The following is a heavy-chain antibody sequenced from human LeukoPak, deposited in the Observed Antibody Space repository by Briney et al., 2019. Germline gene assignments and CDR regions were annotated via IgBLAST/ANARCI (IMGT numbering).Heavy chain of an antibody. D-gene: IGHD6-19*01. Sequence: GASVKVSCKASGYTFTSYGISWVRQAPGQGLEWMGWISAYNGNTNYAQKLQGRVTMTTDTSTSTAYMELRSLRSDDTAVYYCAIAGKGGQWVVFDAFDIWGQGTMVTVSS. V-gene: IGHV1-18*04. CDR1: GYTFTSYG. CDR2: ISAYNGNT. J-gene: IGHJ3*02. CDR3: AIAGKGGQWVVFDAFDI.